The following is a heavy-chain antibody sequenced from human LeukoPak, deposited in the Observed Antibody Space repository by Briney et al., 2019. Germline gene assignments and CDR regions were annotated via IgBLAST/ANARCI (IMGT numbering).Heavy chain of an antibody. Sequence: GGSLRLSCAASGVTFSSYAMHWVRQAPGKGLEWVAVISYDGSNKYYADSVKGRFTISRDNSKNTLYLQMNSLRAEDTAVYYCAKTERPYDFWSGPSDYWGQGTLVTVSS. CDR2: ISYDGSNK. V-gene: IGHV3-30-3*02. CDR3: AKTERPYDFWSGPSDY. D-gene: IGHD3-3*01. J-gene: IGHJ4*02. CDR1: GVTFSSYA.